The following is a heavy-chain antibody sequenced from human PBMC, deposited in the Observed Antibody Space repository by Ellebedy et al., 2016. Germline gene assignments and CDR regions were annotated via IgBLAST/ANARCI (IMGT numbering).Heavy chain of an antibody. CDR3: SRIDNDSSAWFKRFDF. V-gene: IGHV3-49*03. CDR1: GFTFGDYA. D-gene: IGHD6-19*01. Sequence: GESLKISCTTSGFTFGDYAVSWFRQAPGKGLEWVGYIRTKIYSATTEHAASVKGRFTVSRDDSKSIAYLQMNSLKTEDTAVYYCSRIDNDSSAWFKRFDFWGQGTLVTVSS. J-gene: IGHJ4*02. CDR2: IRTKIYSATT.